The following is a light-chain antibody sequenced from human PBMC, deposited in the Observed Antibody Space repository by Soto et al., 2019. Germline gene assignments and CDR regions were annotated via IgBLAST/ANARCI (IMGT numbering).Light chain of an antibody. Sequence: EILMTQSPAILSVSPGERATLSCRASQSVSNNLAWYQQKPGQVPRLLIYYASTRATGVPARFSGSGSGTEFTLTISSLQSEDFALYYCQQYNSWPPITFGQGTRLEIK. V-gene: IGKV3-15*01. CDR1: QSVSNN. CDR2: YAS. J-gene: IGKJ5*01. CDR3: QQYNSWPPIT.